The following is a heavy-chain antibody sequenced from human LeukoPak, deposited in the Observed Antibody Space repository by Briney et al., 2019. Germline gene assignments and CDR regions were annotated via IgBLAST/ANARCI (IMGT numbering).Heavy chain of an antibody. D-gene: IGHD1-14*01. J-gene: IGHJ6*03. CDR3: ARDVRTRGYYMDV. V-gene: IGHV4-61*02. CDR2: IYTSGST. CDR1: GGSISSGSYY. Sequence: SETLSLTCTVSGGSISSGSYYWSWIRQPAGKGLECIGRIYTSGSTNYNPSLKSRVTISVDTSKNQFSLKLSSVTAADTAVYYCARDVRTRGYYMDVWGKGTTVTVSS.